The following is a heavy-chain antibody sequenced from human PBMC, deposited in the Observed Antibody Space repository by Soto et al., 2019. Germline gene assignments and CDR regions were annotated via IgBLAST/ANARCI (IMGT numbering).Heavy chain of an antibody. V-gene: IGHV3-23*01. CDR1: GFTFSSFA. CDR2: VSANGDRT. D-gene: IGHD4-17*01. CDR3: ALDSSGDYVDAFAF. Sequence: GGSLRLSCVGSGFTFSSFAMIWVRQTPGKGLEWVSGVSANGDRTYYADSVQGRFSISRDNSKNSLSLEMTSLRAEDTAVYYCALDSSGDYVDAFAFGGQGTMVTASS. J-gene: IGHJ3*01.